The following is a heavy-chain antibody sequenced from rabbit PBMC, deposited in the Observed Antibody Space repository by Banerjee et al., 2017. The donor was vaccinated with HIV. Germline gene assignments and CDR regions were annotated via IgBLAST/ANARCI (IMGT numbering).Heavy chain of an antibody. CDR3: ATNKDVTAYVSWNF. D-gene: IGHD6-1*01. J-gene: IGHJ4*01. Sequence: QSLEESGGDLVKPGASLTLTCTASGFSFSSSYYMCWVRQAPGKGLEWIACIYAGSSGSTYYASWAKGRFTISKTSSTTVTLQMTSLTAADTATYFCATNKDVTAYVSWNFWGPGTLVTVS. CDR1: GFSFSSSYY. CDR2: IYAGSSGST. V-gene: IGHV1S40*01.